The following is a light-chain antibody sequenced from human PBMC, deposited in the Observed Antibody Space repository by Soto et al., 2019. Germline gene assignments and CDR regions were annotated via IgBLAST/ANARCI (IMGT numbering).Light chain of an antibody. CDR2: VEGSGGY. V-gene: IGLV4-60*02. J-gene: IGLJ3*02. CDR3: ETWDSNSWV. CDR1: SGHSSYI. Sequence: QSVLTQSSSASASLGSSVKLTCTLSSGHSSYIIAWHQQQPGKAPRYLMKVEGSGGYNKGSGVPDRFSGSSSGADRYLTISNLQFEDEADYYCETWDSNSWVFGGGTKVTVL.